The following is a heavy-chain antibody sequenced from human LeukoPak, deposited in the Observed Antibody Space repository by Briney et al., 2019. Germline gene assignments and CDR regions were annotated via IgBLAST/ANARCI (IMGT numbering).Heavy chain of an antibody. D-gene: IGHD2/OR15-2a*01. J-gene: IGHJ4*02. V-gene: IGHV3-23*01. Sequence: GGSLRLSCAASGFTFTKYAMSWVRQAAGKGLEWVSAIGGSGTKTFYAESVKGRFTISRDNSNNILFLQMDSLRAEDTAVYYCAKDSAKKYDDYWGQGTLVTVSS. CDR1: GFTFTKYA. CDR2: IGGSGTKT. CDR3: AKDSAKKYDDY.